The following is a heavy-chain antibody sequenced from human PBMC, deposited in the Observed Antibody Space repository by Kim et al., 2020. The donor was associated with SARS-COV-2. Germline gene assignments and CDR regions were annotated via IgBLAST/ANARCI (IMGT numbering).Heavy chain of an antibody. J-gene: IGHJ6*02. V-gene: IGHV3-7*01. CDR3: AREKANYGGNWGYYYYYYGMDV. CDR2: IKQDGSEK. CDR1: GFTFSSYW. D-gene: IGHD4-17*01. Sequence: GGSLRLSCAASGFTFSSYWMSWVRQAPGKGLEWVANIKQDGSEKYYVDSVKGRFTISRDNAKNSLYLQMNSLRAEDTAVYYCAREKANYGGNWGYYYYYYGMDVWGQGTTVTVSS.